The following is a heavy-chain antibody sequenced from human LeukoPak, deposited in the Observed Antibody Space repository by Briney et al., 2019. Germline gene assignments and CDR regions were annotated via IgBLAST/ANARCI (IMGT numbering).Heavy chain of an antibody. D-gene: IGHD5-18*01. CDR3: ARQVLGESGYSYGAVDY. V-gene: IGHV5-51*01. CDR1: GYIFTSYW. Sequence: GESLKISCKGSGYIFTSYWIGWVRQMPGKGLEWMGIIYPGDSDTRYSPSFQGQVTISADTSISTAYLQWSSLKASDTAMYYCARQVLGESGYSYGAVDYWGQGTLVTVSS. CDR2: IYPGDSDT. J-gene: IGHJ4*02.